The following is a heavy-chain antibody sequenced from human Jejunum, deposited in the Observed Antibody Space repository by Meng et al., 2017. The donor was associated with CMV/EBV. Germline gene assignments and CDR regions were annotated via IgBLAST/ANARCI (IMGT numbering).Heavy chain of an antibody. J-gene: IGHJ3*02. D-gene: IGHD3-22*01. V-gene: IGHV3-74*01. Sequence: YWMHWHRQCPGKGLVWVSRSNYDGTVTNYADSVRGRFTISRDNGRNTLYLQMDSLRAEDTAVYYCARGAYYSDSPDYQNPDAFDIWGQGTMVPSPQ. CDR3: ARGAYYSDSPDYQNPDAFDI. CDR2: SNYDGTVT. CDR1: YW.